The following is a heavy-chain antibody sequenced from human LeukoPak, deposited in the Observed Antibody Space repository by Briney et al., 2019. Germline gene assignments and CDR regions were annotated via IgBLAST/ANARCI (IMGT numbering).Heavy chain of an antibody. V-gene: IGHV3-74*01. Sequence: PGGSLRLSCAASRFTFGSYWMHWVRQVPGKGPVWVSRINSDGSSTSYADSVKGRFAISRDNAKNTLYLQMNSLRVEDTAVYYCASTNRLDYWGQGTLVTVSS. J-gene: IGHJ4*02. CDR2: INSDGSST. CDR1: RFTFGSYW. D-gene: IGHD2/OR15-2a*01. CDR3: ASTNRLDY.